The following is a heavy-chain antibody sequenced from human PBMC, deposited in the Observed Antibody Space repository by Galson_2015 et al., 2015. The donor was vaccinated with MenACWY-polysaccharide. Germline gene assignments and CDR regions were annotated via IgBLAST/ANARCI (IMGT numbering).Heavy chain of an antibody. CDR3: TNLEHWSGHDAFYT. V-gene: IGHV3-74*01. CDR1: GFIFNTYW. Sequence: SLRLSCAASGFIFNTYWMHWVRQAPGKGLVWVSRINSGGSSTSYADSVKDRFTISRDNAKNTLYLQVNSLRAEDTAVYYCTNLEHWSGHDAFYTSG. CDR2: INSGGSST. D-gene: IGHD3-3*01. J-gene: IGHJ3*02.